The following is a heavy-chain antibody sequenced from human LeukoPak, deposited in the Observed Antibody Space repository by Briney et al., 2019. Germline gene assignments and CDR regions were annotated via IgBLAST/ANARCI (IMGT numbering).Heavy chain of an antibody. D-gene: IGHD3-9*01. CDR2: IYHTGTT. V-gene: IGHV4-59*02. CDR1: GGSVSDYY. CDR3: ARGEDFERYYLAY. Sequence: SETLSLTCTISGGSVSDYYWSWIRQSPGKGLEWIGYIYHTGTTNYNPLFESRATISVDTSKNQFSLKLTSVTAADTAVYFCARGEDFERYYLAYWGQGTLVTVSS. J-gene: IGHJ4*02.